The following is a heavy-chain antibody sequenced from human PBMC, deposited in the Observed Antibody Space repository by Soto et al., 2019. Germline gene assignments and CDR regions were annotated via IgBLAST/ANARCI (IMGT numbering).Heavy chain of an antibody. J-gene: IGHJ4*02. CDR2: IYPGDSDA. D-gene: IGHD3-22*01. CDR3: AVWFYSDTSGDKRYYFDY. Sequence: PGESLKISCKGSGYSFTDYWIGWVRQMPGKVLEWMGIIYPGDSDARYSPSFQGQVTTSVDKSISTAYPRWSSLKASDTAMYYCAVWFYSDTSGDKRYYFDYWGRGTLDNVSS. CDR1: GYSFTDYW. V-gene: IGHV5-51*01.